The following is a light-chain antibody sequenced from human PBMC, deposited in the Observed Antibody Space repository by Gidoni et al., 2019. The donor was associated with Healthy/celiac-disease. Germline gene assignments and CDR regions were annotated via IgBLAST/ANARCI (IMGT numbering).Light chain of an antibody. CDR3: QQYNTWPLT. CDR2: GAS. V-gene: IGKV3-15*01. Sequence: EIVMTQSPATLSVSPGERATLSCRASHSVSSNLAWYQQKPGQAPRLLIYGASTRATGLPARFSGSGSGTEFTLTISSLQSEDFAVYYCQQYNTWPLTFGQGTKVEIK. CDR1: HSVSSN. J-gene: IGKJ1*01.